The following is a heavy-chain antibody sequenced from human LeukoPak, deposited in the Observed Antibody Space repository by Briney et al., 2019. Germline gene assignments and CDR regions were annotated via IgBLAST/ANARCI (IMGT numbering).Heavy chain of an antibody. J-gene: IGHJ4*02. CDR2: MNPNSGNT. Sequence: ASVKVSCKASGYTFTSYDINWVRQATGQGLEWMGWMNPNSGNTGYAQKFQGRVTMTEDTSTDTAYMELSSLRSEDTAVYYCATDPVVVVPAAMPNYWGQGTLVTVSS. V-gene: IGHV1-8*01. D-gene: IGHD2-2*01. CDR3: ATDPVVVVPAAMPNY. CDR1: GYTFTSYD.